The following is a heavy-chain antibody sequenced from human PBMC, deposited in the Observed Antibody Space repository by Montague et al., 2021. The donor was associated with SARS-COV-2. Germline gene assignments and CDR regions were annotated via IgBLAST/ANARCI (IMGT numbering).Heavy chain of an antibody. CDR3: ARQDNILTGYYYYGMDV. V-gene: IGHV4-39*01. CDR1: GGSISSSSYY. D-gene: IGHD3-9*01. Sequence: ETLSLTCTVSGGSISSSSYYWGWIRQPPGKGLEWIGSIYYSGSTYYNPSLKSRVTISVDTSKNQFSLKLSSVTAADTAVYYCARQDNILTGYYYYGMDVWGQGTTVTVSS. CDR2: IYYSGST. J-gene: IGHJ6*02.